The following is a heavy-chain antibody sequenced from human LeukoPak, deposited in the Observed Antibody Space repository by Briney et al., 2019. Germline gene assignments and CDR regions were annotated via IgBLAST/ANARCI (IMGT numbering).Heavy chain of an antibody. D-gene: IGHD6-13*01. CDR2: IYHSGST. J-gene: IGHJ1*01. CDR1: GYSISSGYY. CDR3: AAAPKYSSSRTLHYRYFQH. V-gene: IGHV4-38-2*02. Sequence: SETLSLTCTVSGYSISSGYYWGWIRPPPGKGLEWIGSIYHSGSTYYNPSLKSRVTISVDTSKNQFSLKLSSVTAADTAVYYCAAAPKYSSSRTLHYRYFQHWGQGTLVTVSS.